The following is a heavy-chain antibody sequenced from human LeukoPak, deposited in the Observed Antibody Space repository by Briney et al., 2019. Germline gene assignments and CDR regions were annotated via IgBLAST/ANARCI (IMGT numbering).Heavy chain of an antibody. CDR3: AKESGRHGSGWFYYYGMDV. CDR1: GFTFSSYA. D-gene: IGHD6-19*01. CDR2: ISGSGGST. J-gene: IGHJ6*02. Sequence: GGSLRLSCAASGFTFSSYAMSWVRQAPGKGLEWVSAISGSGGSTYYADSVKGRFTISRDNSKNTLYLQTNSLRAEDTAVYYCAKESGRHGSGWFYYYGMDVWGQGTTVTVSS. V-gene: IGHV3-23*01.